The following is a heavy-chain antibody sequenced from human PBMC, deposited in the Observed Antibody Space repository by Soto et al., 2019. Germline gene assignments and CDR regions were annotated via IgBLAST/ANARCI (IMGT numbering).Heavy chain of an antibody. J-gene: IGHJ4*02. D-gene: IGHD1-26*01. CDR3: VRNVAGATLPYYFDF. CDR2: ESI. Sequence: ESIYYDPSLKRRVTMSAETSKNQFSLRLSSVTAADTAIYCCVRNVAGATLPYYFDFWGQGIVVTVSS. V-gene: IGHV4-28*02.